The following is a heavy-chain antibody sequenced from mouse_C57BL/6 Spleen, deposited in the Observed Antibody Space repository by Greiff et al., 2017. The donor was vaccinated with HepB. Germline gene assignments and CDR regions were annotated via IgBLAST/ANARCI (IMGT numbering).Heavy chain of an antibody. J-gene: IGHJ1*03. D-gene: IGHD1-1*01. V-gene: IGHV10-1*01. Sequence: EVQLVESGGGLVQPKGSLKLSCAASGFSFNTYAMNWVRQAPGKGLEWVARIRSKSNNYATYYADSVKDRFTISRDDSESMLYLQMNNLKTEDTAMYYCVRQEDYYGSSYFDVWGTGTTVTVSS. CDR1: GFSFNTYA. CDR2: IRSKSNNYAT. CDR3: VRQEDYYGSSYFDV.